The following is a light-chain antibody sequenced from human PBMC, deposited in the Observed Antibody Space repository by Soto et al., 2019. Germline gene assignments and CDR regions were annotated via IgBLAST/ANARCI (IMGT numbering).Light chain of an antibody. CDR2: GAS. Sequence: DIQLTQSPPSLSASVGDRVIITCRASQTINNYVNWYQQEAGKAPKLLIYGASSLQSGVPSRFSGSGFGTEFTLTISSLQSEDFVIYYCQQTYSTPYVFGGGTKLDI. CDR1: QTINNY. V-gene: IGKV1-39*01. CDR3: QQTYSTPYV. J-gene: IGKJ2*01.